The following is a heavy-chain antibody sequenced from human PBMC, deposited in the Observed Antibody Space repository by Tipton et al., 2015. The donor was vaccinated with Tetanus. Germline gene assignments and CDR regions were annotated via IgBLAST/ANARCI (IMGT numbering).Heavy chain of an antibody. CDR3: ARDQGGGRVVRLNWFDP. CDR1: GFTFSDYY. V-gene: IGHV3-69-1*01. Sequence: SLRLSCAASGFTFSDYYMNWVRQAPGKGLEWVSSISSSSTIYYADSVKGRFTISRDNAKNSLCLQMNSLRAEDTAVYYCARDQGGGRVVRLNWFDPWGQGTLVTVSS. CDR2: ISSSSTI. J-gene: IGHJ5*02. D-gene: IGHD6-6*01.